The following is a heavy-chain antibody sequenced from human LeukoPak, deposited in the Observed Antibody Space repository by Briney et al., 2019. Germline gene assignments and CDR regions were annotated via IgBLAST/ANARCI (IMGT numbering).Heavy chain of an antibody. V-gene: IGHV4-39*07. D-gene: IGHD3-9*01. CDR1: GGSISSSSYY. J-gene: IGHJ3*02. Sequence: SETLSLTCTVSGGSISSSSYYWGWIRQPPGKGLEWIGSIYYSGSTYYNPSLKSRVTISVDTSKNQFSLKLSSVTAADTAVYYCARDREKYYDILTGYSTEDAFDIWGQGTMVTVSS. CDR2: IYYSGST. CDR3: ARDREKYYDILTGYSTEDAFDI.